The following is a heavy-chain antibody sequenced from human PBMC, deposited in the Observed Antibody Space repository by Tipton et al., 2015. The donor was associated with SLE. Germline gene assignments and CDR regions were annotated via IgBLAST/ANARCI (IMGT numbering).Heavy chain of an antibody. V-gene: IGHV4-39*07. Sequence: GLVKPSETLSLTCTVSHGSVSSDIYSWGWIRQPPGKGLEWIGSLSYSGGTSYNPSLKSRVTISRETSKNQFSLRLSSVTAADTAVYYCARGGVAGRGAFDIWGQGTMVTVSS. J-gene: IGHJ3*02. CDR3: ARGGVAGRGAFDI. D-gene: IGHD6-19*01. CDR1: HGSVSSDIYS. CDR2: LSYSGGT.